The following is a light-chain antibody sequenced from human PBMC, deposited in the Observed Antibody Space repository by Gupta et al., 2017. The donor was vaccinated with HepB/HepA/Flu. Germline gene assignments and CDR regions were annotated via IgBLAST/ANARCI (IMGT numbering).Light chain of an antibody. CDR3: QQDGSSPCS. V-gene: IGKV3-20*01. CDR1: QSVSSSY. Sequence: SCRASQSVSSSYLAWYRQKPGQAPSLLIYGASSRATGIPDRFSGSGSGTDFTLTISRLEPEDFAVYYCQQDGSSPCSFGQGTKMEIK. J-gene: IGKJ2*04. CDR2: GAS.